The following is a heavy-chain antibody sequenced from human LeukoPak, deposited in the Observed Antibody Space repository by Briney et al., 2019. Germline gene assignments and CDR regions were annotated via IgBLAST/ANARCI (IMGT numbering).Heavy chain of an antibody. D-gene: IGHD6-19*01. CDR3: ARQRISDWYFDY. J-gene: IGHJ4*02. V-gene: IGHV1-2*06. CDR2: INPNSGGT. Sequence: ASVKVSCKASGYTFTGYYMHWVRQAPGQGLEWMGRINPNSGGTNYAQKFQGRVTMTRDTSISTAYMELSRLRSDDTAVYYCARQRISDWYFDYWGQGTLVTVSS. CDR1: GYTFTGYY.